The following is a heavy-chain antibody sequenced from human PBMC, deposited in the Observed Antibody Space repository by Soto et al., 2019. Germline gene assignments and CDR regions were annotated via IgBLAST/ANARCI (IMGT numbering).Heavy chain of an antibody. CDR1: GFTFSSYW. D-gene: IGHD4-4*01. CDR3: ARGATTVSASFYFYMDV. J-gene: IGHJ6*03. Sequence: EGSLRLSCAASGFTFSSYWMSWVRQAPGKGLEWVANIKQDGSEKYYVDSVKGRFTISRDNAQNSLYLQMNRPRAEDTAVYYCARGATTVSASFYFYMDVWGKGTTVTVSS. CDR2: IKQDGSEK. V-gene: IGHV3-7*03.